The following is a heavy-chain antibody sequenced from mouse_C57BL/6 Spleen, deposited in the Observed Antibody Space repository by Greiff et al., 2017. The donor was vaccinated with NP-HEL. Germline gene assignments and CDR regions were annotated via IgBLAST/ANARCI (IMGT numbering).Heavy chain of an antibody. V-gene: IGHV1-52*01. D-gene: IGHD2-5*01. J-gene: IGHJ2*01. CDR3: ARGDYSNYGTTGY. Sequence: QVQLKQPGAELVRPGSSVKLSCKASGYTFTSYWMHWVKQRPIQGLEWIGNIDPSDSETHYNQKFKDKATLTVDKSSSTAYMQLSSLTSEDSAVYYCARGDYSNYGTTGYWGQGTTLTVSS. CDR2: IDPSDSET. CDR1: GYTFTSYW.